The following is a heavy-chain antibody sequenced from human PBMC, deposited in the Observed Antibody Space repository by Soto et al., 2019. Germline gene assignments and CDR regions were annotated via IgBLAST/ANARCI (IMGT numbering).Heavy chain of an antibody. CDR1: GDSITSSDYF. CDR3: ARHPSDFWFDP. D-gene: IGHD2-21*02. Sequence: PSETLSLTCSVSGDSITSSDYFWGWIRQPPGKGLEWIGSISYSGSASHNPSLKSRVSISVDTSRIHFSLKLISVTAADTAVYYCARHPSDFWFDPWGQGTLITVS. CDR2: ISYSGSA. V-gene: IGHV4-39*01. J-gene: IGHJ5*02.